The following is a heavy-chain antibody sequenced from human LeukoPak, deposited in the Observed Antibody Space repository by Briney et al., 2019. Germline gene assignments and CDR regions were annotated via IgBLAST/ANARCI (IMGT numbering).Heavy chain of an antibody. Sequence: KVSCKASGGTFSSYAISWVRQAPGQGLEWMGGIIPIFGTANYAQKFQGRVTITTDESTSTAYMELSSLRSEDTAVYYCARGDDTTRKDYYYYYMDVWGKGTTVTVSS. J-gene: IGHJ6*03. D-gene: IGHD1-14*01. CDR1: GGTFSSYA. CDR2: IIPIFGTA. CDR3: ARGDDTTRKDYYYYYMDV. V-gene: IGHV1-69*05.